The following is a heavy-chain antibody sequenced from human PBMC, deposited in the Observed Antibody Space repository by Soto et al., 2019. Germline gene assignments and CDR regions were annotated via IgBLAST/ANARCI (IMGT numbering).Heavy chain of an antibody. CDR2: IYPGDSDT. V-gene: IGHV5-51*01. J-gene: IGHJ6*02. CDR1: GYTFTNYW. CDR3: AASLFYYGMDV. Sequence: GESLKVSCKGSGYTFTNYWIGWVRQMPGKGLEWMGIIYPGDSDTKYNPSFQGQVTISADKSITTTYLQWSSLKASDTAIYYCAASLFYYGMDVWGQGTTVTVSS.